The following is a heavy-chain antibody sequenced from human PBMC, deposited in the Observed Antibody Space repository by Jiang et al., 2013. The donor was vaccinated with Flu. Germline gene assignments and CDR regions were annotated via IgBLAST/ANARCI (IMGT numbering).Heavy chain of an antibody. CDR2: TYYRSKWYN. Sequence: SQTLSLTCAISGDSVSSNSAAWNWIRQSPSRGLEWLGRTYYRSKWYNDYAVSVKSRITINPDTSKNQFSLQLNSVTPEDTAVYYCARGLYGSGIGYYYYYGMDVWGQGTTVTVSS. CDR3: ARGLYGSGIGYYYYYGMDV. J-gene: IGHJ6*02. D-gene: IGHD3-10*01. V-gene: IGHV6-1*01. CDR1: GDSVSSNSAA.